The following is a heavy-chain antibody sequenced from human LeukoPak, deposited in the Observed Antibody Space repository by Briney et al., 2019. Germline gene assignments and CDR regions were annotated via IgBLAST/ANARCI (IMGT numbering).Heavy chain of an antibody. Sequence: GGSLRLSCAASGFTVSSNYMSWVRQAPGKGLEWVSVIYSGGSTYYADSVKGRFTISRDNSKNTLYLQMNSLRAEDTAVYYCARSQIQLWLRASDDAFDIWGQGTMVTVSS. CDR2: IYSGGST. D-gene: IGHD5-18*01. CDR3: ARSQIQLWLRASDDAFDI. V-gene: IGHV3-53*01. CDR1: GFTVSSNY. J-gene: IGHJ3*02.